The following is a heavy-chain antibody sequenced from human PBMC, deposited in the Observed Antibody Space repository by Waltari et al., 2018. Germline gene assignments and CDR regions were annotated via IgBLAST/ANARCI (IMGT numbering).Heavy chain of an antibody. V-gene: IGHV1-3*01. CDR1: GYTFTSYA. CDR2: INAGNGNT. D-gene: IGHD4-17*01. Sequence: QVQLVQSGAEVKKPGASVKVSCKASGYTFTSYAMHWVRQAPGQRLEWMGWINAGNGNTKHSQKIQGRVTITRDTSASTAYMELSSLGSEDTAVYYCAREKMTTGTTSWFDPWGQGTLVTVSS. J-gene: IGHJ5*02. CDR3: AREKMTTGTTSWFDP.